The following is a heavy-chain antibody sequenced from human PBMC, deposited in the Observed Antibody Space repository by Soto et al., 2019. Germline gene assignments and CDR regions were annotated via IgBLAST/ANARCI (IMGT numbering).Heavy chain of an antibody. CDR2: ISSSSSTI. D-gene: IGHD2-15*01. CDR3: AREMAALNYFDY. Sequence: EVQLVESGGGLVQPGGSLRLSCAAAGFTFSSFSMNWFRQAPGKGLEWVSYISSSSSTIYYADSVKGRFTISRDNAKNSLYLQMNSLRAEDTAVYYCAREMAALNYFDYWGQGTLVTVSS. CDR1: GFTFSSFS. V-gene: IGHV3-48*01. J-gene: IGHJ4*02.